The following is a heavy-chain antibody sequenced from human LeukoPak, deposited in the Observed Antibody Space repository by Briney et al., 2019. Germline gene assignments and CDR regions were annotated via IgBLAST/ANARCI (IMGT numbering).Heavy chain of an antibody. J-gene: IGHJ4*02. V-gene: IGHV3-7*05. D-gene: IGHD1-26*01. CDR1: GFTFSRYW. CDR2: IKQDGSEK. Sequence: GGALRLSCAASGFTFSRYWMSWVRQAPGKGLEWVANIKQDGSEKYYVDSVKGRFTISRDNAKNSLYLQMNSLRAEDTAVYYCARNRYSGSYGVDYWGQGTLVTVSS. CDR3: ARNRYSGSYGVDY.